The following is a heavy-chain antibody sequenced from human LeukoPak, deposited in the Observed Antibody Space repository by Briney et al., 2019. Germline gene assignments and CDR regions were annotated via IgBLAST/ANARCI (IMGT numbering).Heavy chain of an antibody. V-gene: IGHV4-59*08. J-gene: IGHJ4*02. CDR3: AGAPLIAVAGFFDY. CDR2: IYYSGST. Sequence: SETLSLTCTVSGGSISSYYWSWIRQPPGKGLECIGYIYYSGSTNYNPSLKSRVTISVDTSKNQFSLKLSSVTAADTAVYYCAGAPLIAVAGFFDYWGQGTLVTVSS. D-gene: IGHD6-19*01. CDR1: GGSISSYY.